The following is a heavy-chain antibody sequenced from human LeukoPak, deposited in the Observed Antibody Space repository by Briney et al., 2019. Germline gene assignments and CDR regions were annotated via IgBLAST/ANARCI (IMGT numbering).Heavy chain of an antibody. D-gene: IGHD6-13*01. J-gene: IGHJ4*02. CDR3: TKERGSSWYYVDY. V-gene: IGHV3-23*01. CDR1: GFTFSSYG. CDR2: ISGSGGRT. Sequence: PGGSLRLSCVASGFTFSSYGMSWVRQAPGKGLEWVSTISGSGGRTYYADSVKGRFTNSRDNSQNTLNLQMNSLRTEDTAVYYCTKERGSSWYYVDYWGRGTLVTVSS.